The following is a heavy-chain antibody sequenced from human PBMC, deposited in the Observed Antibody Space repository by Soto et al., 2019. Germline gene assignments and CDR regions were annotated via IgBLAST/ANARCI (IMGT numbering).Heavy chain of an antibody. CDR1: GFTFSGSA. D-gene: IGHD3-10*01. CDR2: IRSKANSYAT. J-gene: IGHJ4*02. Sequence: EVQLVESGGGLVQPGGSLKLSCAASGFTFSGSAMHWVRQASGKGLEWVGRIRSKANSYATAYAASVKGRFTISRDDSKNTAYLQMNSLKTEDTAVYYCTRRIDPGFGELSPFDYWGQGTLVTVSS. V-gene: IGHV3-73*02. CDR3: TRRIDPGFGELSPFDY.